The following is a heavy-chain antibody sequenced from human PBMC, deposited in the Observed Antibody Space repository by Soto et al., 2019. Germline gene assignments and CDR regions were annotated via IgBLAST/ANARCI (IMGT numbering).Heavy chain of an antibody. CDR3: ARGIVPAASPYGMDV. D-gene: IGHD2-2*01. J-gene: IGHJ6*02. CDR1: GGTFSNYA. V-gene: IGHV1-69*13. Sequence: SVKVSCKASGGTFSNYAISWVRQAPGQGLEWMGGIIPIFGTANYAQKFQGRVTITADESTSTAYMELSSLRSEDTAVYYCARGIVPAASPYGMDVWGQGTTVTVSS. CDR2: IIPIFGTA.